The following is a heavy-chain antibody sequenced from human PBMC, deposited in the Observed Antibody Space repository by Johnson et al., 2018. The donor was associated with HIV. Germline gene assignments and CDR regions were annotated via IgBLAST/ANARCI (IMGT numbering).Heavy chain of an antibody. CDR3: AKLGAVASYAFDI. J-gene: IGHJ3*02. CDR1: GFTFSSYD. D-gene: IGHD6-19*01. CDR2: IGTAGDT. V-gene: IGHV3-13*01. Sequence: VQLVESGGGVVQPGGSLRLSCAASGFTFSSYDMHWVRQATGKGLEWVSAIGTAGDTYYPGSVKGRFTISRDNSKNTLYLQMNSLRAEYTAVYYCAKLGAVASYAFDIWGQGTMVTVSS.